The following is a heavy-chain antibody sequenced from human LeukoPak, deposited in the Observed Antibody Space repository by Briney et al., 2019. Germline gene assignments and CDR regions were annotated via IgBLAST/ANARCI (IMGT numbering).Heavy chain of an antibody. CDR3: ARGGRSTYFDWSPDY. CDR2: ISSSSSFT. D-gene: IGHD3-9*01. Sequence: GGSLRLSCAASGFTFSSYSVNWVRQAPGKGLKWVSYISSSSSFTYYADSVKGRFTISRDNAKNSLYLQMNSLRAEDTAVYYCARGGRSTYFDWSPDYWGQGTLVTVSS. V-gene: IGHV3-48*01. CDR1: GFTFSSYS. J-gene: IGHJ4*02.